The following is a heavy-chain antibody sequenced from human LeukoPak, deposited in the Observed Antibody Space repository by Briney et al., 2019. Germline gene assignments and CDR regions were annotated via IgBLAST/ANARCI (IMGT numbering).Heavy chain of an antibody. D-gene: IGHD3-22*01. V-gene: IGHV3-21*01. Sequence: PGGSLRLSCAVSGFSFSSYSMNWVRQAPGKGLEWVSSISSSSSYIYYADSVKGRFTISRDNAKNSLYLQMNSLRAEDTAVYYCARVGRYYYDSSGSYFDYWGQGTLVTVSS. J-gene: IGHJ4*02. CDR2: ISSSSSYI. CDR3: ARVGRYYYDSSGSYFDY. CDR1: GFSFSSYS.